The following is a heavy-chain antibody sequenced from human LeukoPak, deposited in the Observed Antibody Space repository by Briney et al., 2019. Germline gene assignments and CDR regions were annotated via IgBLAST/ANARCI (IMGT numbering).Heavy chain of an antibody. CDR1: GGSISSYY. CDR2: IYYSGST. Sequence: PSETLSLTCTVSGGSISSYYWSWIRQPPGKGLEWIGYIYYSGSTNYNPSLKSRVTISVDTSKNQFSRKLSSVTAADTAVDYWAREALITMIADYALDIWGQGTMVTVSS. J-gene: IGHJ3*02. V-gene: IGHV4-59*01. D-gene: IGHD3-22*01. CDR3: AREALITMIADYALDI.